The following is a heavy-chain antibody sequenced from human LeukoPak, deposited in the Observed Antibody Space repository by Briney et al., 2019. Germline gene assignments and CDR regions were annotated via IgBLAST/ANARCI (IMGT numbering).Heavy chain of an antibody. D-gene: IGHD5-12*01. Sequence: GGSLRLSCATSGFTFRSYWMHWVRQAPGKGLVWVSRINSDGSSTSYADSVKGRFTISRENAKNTLYLQMNSLRAEDTAVYYCARNTGYDYGYWGQGPLVTVSS. CDR2: INSDGSST. J-gene: IGHJ4*02. CDR3: ARNTGYDYGY. V-gene: IGHV3-74*01. CDR1: GFTFRSYW.